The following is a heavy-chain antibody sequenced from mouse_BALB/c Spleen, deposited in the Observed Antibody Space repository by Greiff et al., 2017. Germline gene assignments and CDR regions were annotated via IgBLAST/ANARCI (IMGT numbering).Heavy chain of an antibody. Sequence: EVKLMESGAELVKPGASVKLSCTASGFNIKDTYMHWVKQRPEQGLEWIGRIDPANGNTKYDPKFQGKATITADTSSNTAYLQLSSLTSEDTAVYYCAREKTARVPDYWGQGTTLTVSS. CDR2: IDPANGNT. J-gene: IGHJ2*01. CDR1: GFNIKDTY. V-gene: IGHV14-3*02. D-gene: IGHD3-2*01. CDR3: AREKTARVPDY.